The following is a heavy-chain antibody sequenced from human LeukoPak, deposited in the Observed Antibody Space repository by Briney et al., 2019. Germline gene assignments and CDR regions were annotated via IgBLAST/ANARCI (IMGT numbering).Heavy chain of an antibody. CDR3: AKDRRYCSSTSCYGALWDSSWYLIDY. V-gene: IGHV3-30*02. J-gene: IGHJ4*02. CDR2: IRYDGSNK. CDR1: GFTFSSYG. D-gene: IGHD2-2*01. Sequence: GGSLRLSCAASGFTFSSYGMHWVRQAPGKGLEWVAFIRYDGSNKYYADSVKGRFTISRDNSKNTLYLQMNSLRAEDTAVYYCAKDRRYCSSTSCYGALWDSSWYLIDYWGQGTLVTVSS.